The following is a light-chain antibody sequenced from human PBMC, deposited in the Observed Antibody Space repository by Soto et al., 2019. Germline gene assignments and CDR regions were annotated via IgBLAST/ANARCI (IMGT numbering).Light chain of an antibody. CDR1: EDIKTS. CDR3: QQYDSYPLT. CDR2: AAS. Sequence: DIQMTQSPSSLSASVVDRVTSTCRASEDIKTSVAWFQQKPGQAPESLIFAASLLQDGVPPKFSGRGSGTHFTLTISSLQPEDFATYYCQQYDSYPLTFGQGTRLEIK. V-gene: IGKV1-16*02. J-gene: IGKJ5*01.